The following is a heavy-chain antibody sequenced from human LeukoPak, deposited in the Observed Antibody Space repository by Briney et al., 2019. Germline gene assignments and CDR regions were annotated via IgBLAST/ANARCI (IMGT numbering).Heavy chain of an antibody. CDR2: IRTETEGGAT. Sequence: GGSLRLSCAASGFTFSNAWMNWVRQAPGKGLEWVGRIRTETEGGATDYTAPVKGRFTISRDDSNNTLYLQMNSLKTEDTAVYYCTRNAHSDYWGQGTLSASPQ. J-gene: IGHJ4*02. V-gene: IGHV3-15*01. D-gene: IGHD2-2*01. CDR3: TRNAHSDY. CDR1: GFTFSNAW.